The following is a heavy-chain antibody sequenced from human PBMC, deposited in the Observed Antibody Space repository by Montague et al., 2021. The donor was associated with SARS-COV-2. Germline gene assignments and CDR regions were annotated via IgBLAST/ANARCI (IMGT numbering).Heavy chain of an antibody. CDR2: IYYSGST. V-gene: IGHV4-59*08. CDR3: ARRALGYCSSTSCETAFDI. CDR1: GGSISSYY. J-gene: IGHJ3*02. Sequence: SETLSLTCTVSGGSISSYYWCWIRQPPGKGLEWIGYIYYSGSTNYNPSLKSRVTISVDTSKNQFSLKLSSVTAADTAVYHCARRALGYCSSTSCETAFDIWGQGTMVTVSS. D-gene: IGHD2-2*01.